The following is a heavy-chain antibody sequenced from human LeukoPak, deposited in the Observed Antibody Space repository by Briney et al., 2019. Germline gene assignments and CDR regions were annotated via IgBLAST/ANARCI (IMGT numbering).Heavy chain of an antibody. J-gene: IGHJ4*02. D-gene: IGHD6-13*01. Sequence: GGSLRLSCAASGFTFSSYAMSWVRQAPGKGLEWVSVISGSGGATYYADSVKGRFTISRDNAKNSLYLQMNSLRAEDTAVYYCAREREPYGYIDYWGQGTLVTVSS. CDR2: ISGSGGAT. V-gene: IGHV3-23*01. CDR1: GFTFSSYA. CDR3: AREREPYGYIDY.